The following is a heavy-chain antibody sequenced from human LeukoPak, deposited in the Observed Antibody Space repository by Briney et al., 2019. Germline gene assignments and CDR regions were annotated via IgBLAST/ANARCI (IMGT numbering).Heavy chain of an antibody. CDR1: SIAXXXYY. D-gene: IGHD6-19*01. J-gene: IGHJ6*03. V-gene: IGHV4-39*01. Sequence: SIAXXXYYWXXIRXPXXXXXXXIXSXYYSGSTYYNPSLKSRVTISVDTSKNQFSLKLSSVTAADTAVFYCARHVSAYSSGLPYYMDVWGKGTTVTVSS. CDR3: ARHVSAYSSGLPYYMDV. CDR2: XYYSGST.